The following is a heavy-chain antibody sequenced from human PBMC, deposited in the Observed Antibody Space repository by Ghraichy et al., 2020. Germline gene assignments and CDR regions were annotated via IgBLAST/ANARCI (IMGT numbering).Heavy chain of an antibody. CDR3: ARLYSGHDPHYNYYYGMDV. J-gene: IGHJ6*02. V-gene: IGHV4-39*01. D-gene: IGHD5-12*01. CDR2: IYYTGST. CDR1: GGSISTNSYS. Sequence: SETLSLTCTVSGGSISTNSYSWGWIRQPPGKGLEWIGTIYYTGSTYYNPSLKSRVTISIDTSKNQFSLKLTSVTAADTAVYCCARLYSGHDPHYNYYYGMDVWGLGTTVTVSS.